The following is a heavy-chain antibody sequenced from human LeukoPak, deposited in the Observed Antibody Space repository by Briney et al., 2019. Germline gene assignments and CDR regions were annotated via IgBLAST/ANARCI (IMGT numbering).Heavy chain of an antibody. Sequence: GGSLRLSCAASGFTFSSYSMNWVRQAPGKGLEWVSSISSSSSYIYYADSVKGRFTISRDNAKNSLYLQMNSLRADDTAVYYWARSSGGLRFLEWLPGYYYGMDVWGQGTTVTVSS. CDR3: ARSSGGLRFLEWLPGYYYGMDV. V-gene: IGHV3-21*01. J-gene: IGHJ6*02. CDR2: ISSSSSYI. CDR1: GFTFSSYS. D-gene: IGHD3-3*01.